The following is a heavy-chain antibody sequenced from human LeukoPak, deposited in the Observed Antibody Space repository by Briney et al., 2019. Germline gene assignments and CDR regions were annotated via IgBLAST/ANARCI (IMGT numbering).Heavy chain of an antibody. CDR2: ISYDGSNK. Sequence: GGSLRLSCAASGFTFSSYGMHWVRQAPGKGLEWVAVISYDGSNKYYADSVKGRFTISRDNSKNTLYLQMNSLRAEDTAVYYCARGSYYDFWSGYFGGDYFDYWGQGTLVTVSS. CDR3: ARGSYYDFWSGYFGGDYFDY. V-gene: IGHV3-30*03. J-gene: IGHJ4*02. D-gene: IGHD3-3*01. CDR1: GFTFSSYG.